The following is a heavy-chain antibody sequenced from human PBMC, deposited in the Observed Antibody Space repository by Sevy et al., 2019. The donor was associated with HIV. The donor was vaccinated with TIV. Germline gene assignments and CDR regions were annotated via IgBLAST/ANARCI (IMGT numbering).Heavy chain of an antibody. D-gene: IGHD3-22*01. CDR3: ARVNYDSSGYYPTDYGMDV. V-gene: IGHV4-59*01. Sequence: SETLSLTCTVSGGSISDYYWSWIRQPPGKGPEWIGYIYYSGSTKYNPSLKSRVTISVDTSKNQFSLKLSSVTAADTAVYYCARVNYDSSGYYPTDYGMDVWGQGTTVTVSS. J-gene: IGHJ6*02. CDR1: GGSISDYY. CDR2: IYYSGST.